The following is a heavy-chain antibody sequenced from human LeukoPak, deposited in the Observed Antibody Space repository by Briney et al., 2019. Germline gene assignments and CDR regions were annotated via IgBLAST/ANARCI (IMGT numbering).Heavy chain of an antibody. CDR3: ARGLRQGSAWSWGPKEKSYQYMDV. V-gene: IGHV4-34*01. D-gene: IGHD6-19*01. Sequence: KPSETLSLTCGVSGGSFSSHYWTWIRQPPGKGLEWIGGINPRGSTNYNPSLESRVTVSADTSRNQLSLSLTSVTAADSAVYFCARGLRQGSAWSWGPKEKSYQYMDVWGTGTTVIVSS. CDR2: INPRGST. CDR1: GGSFSSHY. J-gene: IGHJ6*04.